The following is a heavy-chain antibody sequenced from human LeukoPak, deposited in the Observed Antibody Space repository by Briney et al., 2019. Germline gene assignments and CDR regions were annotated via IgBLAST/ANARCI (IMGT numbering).Heavy chain of an antibody. CDR2: ITSTGSTK. V-gene: IGHV3-11*04. J-gene: IGHJ5*02. D-gene: IGHD4-17*01. Sequence: PGGSLRLSRAASGFTFNDYYMSWICQAPGKGLEWVSYITSTGSTKYYADSVKGRFTISRDNAKKSLYLQMHSLRAEDTAVYYCARDRDRHYDPDTPGWFDPWGQGTLVTVSS. CDR1: GFTFNDYY. CDR3: ARDRDRHYDPDTPGWFDP.